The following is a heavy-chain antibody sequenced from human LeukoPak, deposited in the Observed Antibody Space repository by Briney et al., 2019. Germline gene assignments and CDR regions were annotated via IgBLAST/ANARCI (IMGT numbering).Heavy chain of an antibody. Sequence: GASVRVSFKASGYTFTSYGISWVRQAPGQGLEWMGWISAYNGNTNYAQKLQGRVTMTTDTSTSTDYMELRSLRSDDTAVYSCARECYYYDSSGYYYVFLDYWGQGTLVTVSS. CDR2: ISAYNGNT. CDR1: GYTFTSYG. V-gene: IGHV1-18*01. CDR3: ARECYYYDSSGYYYVFLDY. J-gene: IGHJ4*02. D-gene: IGHD3-22*01.